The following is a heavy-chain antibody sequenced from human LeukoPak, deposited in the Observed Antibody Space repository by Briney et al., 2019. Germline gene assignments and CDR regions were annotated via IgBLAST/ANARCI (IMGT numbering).Heavy chain of an antibody. CDR1: GYTFTSYD. J-gene: IGHJ5*02. D-gene: IGHD3-22*01. Sequence: ASVKVSCKASGYTFTSYDINWVRQATGQGLEWMGWMNPNSGNTGYAQKFQGRVTMTRDTSTSTVYMELSSLRSEDTAVYYCARDDSSGFNWFDPWGQGTLVTVSS. CDR2: MNPNSGNT. CDR3: ARDDSSGFNWFDP. V-gene: IGHV1-8*02.